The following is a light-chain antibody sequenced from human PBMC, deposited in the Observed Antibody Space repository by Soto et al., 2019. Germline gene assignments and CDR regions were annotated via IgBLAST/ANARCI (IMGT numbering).Light chain of an antibody. CDR1: SHDIGGYKY. V-gene: IGLV2-11*01. CDR2: EVS. Sequence: QSALTQPASVSGSPGQSITISCTGTSHDIGGYKYVSWYQQHPGKAPKLMIYEVSKRPSGVPDRFSGSKSGNTASLTISGLQAEDEADYYCCSYAGTYTVLFGGGTKLTVL. CDR3: CSYAGTYTVL. J-gene: IGLJ3*02.